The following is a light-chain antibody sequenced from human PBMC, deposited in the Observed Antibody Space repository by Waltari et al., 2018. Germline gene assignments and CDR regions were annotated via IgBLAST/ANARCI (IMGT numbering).Light chain of an antibody. Sequence: IRITQSPSSLSAPTGDRVTITCRASQGISSYLAWYQQKPGKAPKLLIYAASTLQSGVPSRFSGSGSGTDFTLTISCLQSEEFATYYCQQYYSYPRTFGQRTKVEIK. CDR2: AAS. J-gene: IGKJ1*01. V-gene: IGKV1-8*01. CDR1: QGISSY. CDR3: QQYYSYPRT.